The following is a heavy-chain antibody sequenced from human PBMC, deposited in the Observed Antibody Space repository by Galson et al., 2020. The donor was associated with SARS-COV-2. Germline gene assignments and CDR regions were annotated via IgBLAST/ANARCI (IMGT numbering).Heavy chain of an antibody. CDR3: AGESRWDLFFDY. CDR1: GGSISSSSYY. V-gene: IGHV4-61*02. Sequence: LRLSCSVSGGSISSSSYYWSWIRQPAGKGLEWIGRIYLSERTNYNPSLQSRVTISADTSKNQFSLRLTSVTAADTAVYYCAGESRWDLFFDYWGQGSLVTVSS. J-gene: IGHJ4*02. D-gene: IGHD1-26*01. CDR2: IYLSERT.